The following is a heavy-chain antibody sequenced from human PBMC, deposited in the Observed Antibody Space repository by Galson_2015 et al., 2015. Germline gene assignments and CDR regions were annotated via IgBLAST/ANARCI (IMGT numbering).Heavy chain of an antibody. CDR2: ISYDGSNK. V-gene: IGHV3-30*01. D-gene: IGHD3-3*01. CDR1: GFTFSSYA. J-gene: IGHJ4*02. CDR3: ARIPPIFGVVNNANFDY. Sequence: SLRLSCAASGFTFSSYAMHWVRQAPGKGLEWVAVISYDGSNKYYADSVKGRFTISRDNSKNTLYLQMNSLRAEDTAVYYCARIPPIFGVVNNANFDYWGQGTLVTVSS.